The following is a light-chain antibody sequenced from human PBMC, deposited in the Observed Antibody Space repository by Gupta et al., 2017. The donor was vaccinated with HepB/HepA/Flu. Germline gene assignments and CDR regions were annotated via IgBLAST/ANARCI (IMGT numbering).Light chain of an antibody. J-gene: IGLJ2*01. V-gene: IGLV2-14*01. Sequence: QSALTQPASVSGSPGQSITISCAGSSSDIGGFDAVSWYKQYPGKAPELLIYRVSNRPSGIYYRFSGSKSGKTDSLTISGLQPEDEGTYYCSSSRSGFTRVVFGGGTKLTVI. CDR3: SSSRSGFTRVV. CDR2: RVS. CDR1: SSDIGGFDA.